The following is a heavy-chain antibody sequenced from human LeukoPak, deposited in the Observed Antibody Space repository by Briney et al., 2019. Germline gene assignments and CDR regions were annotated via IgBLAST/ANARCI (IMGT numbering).Heavy chain of an antibody. Sequence: SETLSLTCTVSGGSINTFDSYWSWIRQPPGKGLEWIGHIYYSGGTFSNPSLKSRLTMSVDTSNNHFSLKLSSVTAADTAVYYCARVEVGTYYPYFDLWGRGTLVSVSS. CDR3: ARVEVGTYYPYFDL. J-gene: IGHJ2*01. CDR1: GGSINTFDSY. CDR2: IYYSGGT. V-gene: IGHV4-30-4*01. D-gene: IGHD1-26*01.